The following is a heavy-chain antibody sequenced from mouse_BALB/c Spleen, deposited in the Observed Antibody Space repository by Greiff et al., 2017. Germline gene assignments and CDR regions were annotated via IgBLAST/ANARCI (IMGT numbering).Heavy chain of an antibody. Sequence: EVQRVESGPELVKPGASVKISCKASGYTFTDYNMHWVKQSHGKSLEWIGYIYPYNGGTGYNQKFKSKATLTVDNSSSTAYMELRSLTSEDSAVYYCARSQLGLRDFDYWGQGTTLTVSS. D-gene: IGHD3-1*01. V-gene: IGHV1S29*02. CDR2: IYPYNGGT. CDR3: ARSQLGLRDFDY. J-gene: IGHJ2*01. CDR1: GYTFTDYN.